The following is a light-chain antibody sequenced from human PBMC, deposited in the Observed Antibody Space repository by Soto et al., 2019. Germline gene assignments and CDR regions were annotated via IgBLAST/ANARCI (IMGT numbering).Light chain of an antibody. CDR1: SRDVGGSNY. J-gene: IGLJ1*01. V-gene: IGLV2-14*01. CDR3: SSYTSSNTLEV. Sequence: QSALIQPASVSGSPGQSITISCTGTSRDVGGSNYVSWYQHHPHRAPKLLIYEVSYRPSGVSSRFSGSKSGNMASLTISGLQAEDEADYYCSSYTSSNTLEVFGVGTKVTVL. CDR2: EVS.